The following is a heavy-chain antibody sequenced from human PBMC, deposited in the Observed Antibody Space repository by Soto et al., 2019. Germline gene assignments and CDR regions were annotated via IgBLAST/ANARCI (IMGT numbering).Heavy chain of an antibody. CDR2: IYYSGST. CDR3: ARALIQLWPHYYYGMDV. D-gene: IGHD5-18*01. J-gene: IGHJ6*02. Sequence: SETLSLTCTVSGGSISSGDYYWSWIRRPPGKGLEWIGYIYYSGSTYHNPSLKSRVTISVDTSKNQFSLKLSSVTAADTAMYYCARALIQLWPHYYYGMDVWGQGTTVTVSS. CDR1: GGSISSGDYY. V-gene: IGHV4-30-4*01.